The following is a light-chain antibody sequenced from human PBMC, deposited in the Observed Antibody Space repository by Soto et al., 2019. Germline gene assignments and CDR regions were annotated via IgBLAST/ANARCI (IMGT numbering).Light chain of an antibody. Sequence: EIVLTQSPGTLSLSPGERATLSCRASQSVTSIYLAWYQQKPGQAPRLLIYGASSRATGIPDRFSGSGSGTDFTLTISRLEPEDYAVYYCQQSGSSPGTFGQGTKLEIK. V-gene: IGKV3-20*01. CDR1: QSVTSIY. CDR3: QQSGSSPGT. CDR2: GAS. J-gene: IGKJ2*01.